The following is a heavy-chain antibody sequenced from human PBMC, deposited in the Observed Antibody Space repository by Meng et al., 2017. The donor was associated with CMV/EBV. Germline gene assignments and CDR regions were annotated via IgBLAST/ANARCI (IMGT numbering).Heavy chain of an antibody. V-gene: IGHV4-34*01. CDR3: ASRYCSGGSCYSSPLDY. J-gene: IGHJ4*02. CDR2: INHSGST. D-gene: IGHD2-15*01. Sequence: VQTPEWAAVLLKPSETLSLTCAVYGGSFSGYYWSWIRQPPGKGLEWIGEINHSGSTNYNPSLKSRVTISVDTSKNQFSLKLSSVTAADTAVYYCASRYCSGGSCYSSPLDYWGQGTLVTVSS. CDR1: GGSFSGYY.